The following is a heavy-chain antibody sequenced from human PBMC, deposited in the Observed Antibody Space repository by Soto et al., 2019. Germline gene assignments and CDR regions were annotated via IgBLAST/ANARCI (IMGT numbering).Heavy chain of an antibody. CDR2: VNPILSMS. D-gene: IGHD3-10*01. CDR1: GDTFNFYS. Sequence: QVQLVQSGAEVKRTGSSVKVSCKASGDTFNFYSINWVRQAPGVGLEWVGRVNPILSMSNYAQRFQGRVTMTADKSTSTAYMELRSLRSEDTAIYYCASSYGSGYRAFDYWGQGALVTVSS. CDR3: ASSYGSGYRAFDY. V-gene: IGHV1-69*02. J-gene: IGHJ4*02.